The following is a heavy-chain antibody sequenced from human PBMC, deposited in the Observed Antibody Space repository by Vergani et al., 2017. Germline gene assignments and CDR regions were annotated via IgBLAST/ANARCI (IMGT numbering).Heavy chain of an antibody. CDR2: IHPADSDT. Sequence: EVQLVQSGAEVKKPGESVKISCQISGYSFTNYWIGWVRQMPGKGLEWMGIIHPADSDTRYSPSFQGQVTISVDKSISTAYLQRSSLRASDSAMYYCTRHXPCGDGACLHFDHWGQGTQVTVSS. CDR3: TRHXPCGDGACLHFDH. V-gene: IGHV5-51*01. D-gene: IGHD2-21*01. CDR1: GYSFTNYW. J-gene: IGHJ4*02.